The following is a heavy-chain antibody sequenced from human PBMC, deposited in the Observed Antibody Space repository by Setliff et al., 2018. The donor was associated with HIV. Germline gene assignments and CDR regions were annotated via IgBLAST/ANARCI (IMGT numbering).Heavy chain of an antibody. CDR3: ARIGWKQGAVGSFCDY. D-gene: IGHD3-10*01. CDR2: ITPSGAT. J-gene: IGHJ4*02. V-gene: IGHV4-38-2*01. CDR1: GYSLTSGYY. Sequence: SETLSLTCGVSGYSLTSGYYWGWIRQPPGKGLEWIGEITPSGATNYLPSLKSRVAMSLDTSKNLFSLRLRSVTAADTAVYYCARIGWKQGAVGSFCDYWGQGALVTVS.